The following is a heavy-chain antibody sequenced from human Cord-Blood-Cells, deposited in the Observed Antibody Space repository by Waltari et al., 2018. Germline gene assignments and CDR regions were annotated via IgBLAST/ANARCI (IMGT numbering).Heavy chain of an antibody. J-gene: IGHJ6*03. CDR1: GGTFSSYA. Sequence: QSGAEVKKPGSSVKVSCKASGGTFSSYAISWVRQAPGQGLEWMGGIIPIFGTANYAQKFQGRVTITADKSTSTAYMELSSLRSEDTAVYYCASAYCSSTSCYPYYYYYYMDVWGKGTTVTVSS. CDR3: ASAYCSSTSCYPYYYYYYMDV. V-gene: IGHV1-69*06. CDR2: IIPIFGTA. D-gene: IGHD2-2*01.